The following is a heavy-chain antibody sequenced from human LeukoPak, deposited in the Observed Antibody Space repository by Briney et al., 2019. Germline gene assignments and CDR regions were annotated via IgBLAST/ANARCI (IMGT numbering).Heavy chain of an antibody. CDR2: ISAYNSNT. J-gene: IGHJ4*02. V-gene: IGHV1-18*01. D-gene: IGHD1-14*01. CDR1: GYTFISYG. Sequence: ASVKVSCKASGYTFISYGISWVRQAPGQGLEWMGWISAYNSNTNYAQKFQGRVSMTTDTSTSTAYMELRSLISDDTAVYYCARERNLDRDYWGQGTLVTVSS. CDR3: ARERNLDRDY.